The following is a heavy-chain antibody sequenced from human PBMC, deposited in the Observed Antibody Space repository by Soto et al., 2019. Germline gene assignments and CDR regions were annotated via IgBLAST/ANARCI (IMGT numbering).Heavy chain of an antibody. CDR2: ISWNSGSI. J-gene: IGHJ4*02. V-gene: IGHV3-9*01. CDR1: GFTFDDYA. Sequence: ESGGGLVQPGRSLRLSCAASGFTFDDYAMHWVRQAPGKGLEWVSGISWNSGSIGYADSVKGRFTISRDNAKNSLYLQMNSLRAEDTALYYCAKDHYDILTGYRGPIGDFDYWGQGTLVTVSS. CDR3: AKDHYDILTGYRGPIGDFDY. D-gene: IGHD3-9*01.